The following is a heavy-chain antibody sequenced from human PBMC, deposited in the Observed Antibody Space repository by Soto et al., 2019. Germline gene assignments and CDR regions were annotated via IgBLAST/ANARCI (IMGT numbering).Heavy chain of an antibody. Sequence: SETLSLTCAVSGGSISSSNWWSWVRQPPGKGLEWIGEIYHSGSTNYNPSLKSRITINPDTSNNQLSLQLNSVTPDDTAVYYCARLIGNSWLDSGGQGTLVTVSS. V-gene: IGHV4-4*02. CDR3: ARLIGNSWLDS. D-gene: IGHD2-8*01. J-gene: IGHJ5*01. CDR1: GGSISSSNW. CDR2: IYHSGST.